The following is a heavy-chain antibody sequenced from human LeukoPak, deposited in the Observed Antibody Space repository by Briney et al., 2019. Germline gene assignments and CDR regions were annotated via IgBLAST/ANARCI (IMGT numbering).Heavy chain of an antibody. CDR3: ATGFLYSALFDP. J-gene: IGHJ5*02. CDR2: VNPDSGST. Sequence: RASVKVSCKASGYTFTSYDINWVRQATGQRIEWMGWVNPDSGSTGYAQKFQGRVTMTRNTSISTAYMELSSLRFEDTAVYYCATGFLYSALFDPWGQGTLVTVSS. V-gene: IGHV1-8*01. CDR1: GYTFTSYD. D-gene: IGHD3-10*02.